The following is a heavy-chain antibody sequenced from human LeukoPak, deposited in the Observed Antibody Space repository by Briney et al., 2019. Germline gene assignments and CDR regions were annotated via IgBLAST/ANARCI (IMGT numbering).Heavy chain of an antibody. J-gene: IGHJ4*02. D-gene: IGHD4-11*01. V-gene: IGHV4-4*07. CDR1: GNYISSYY. CDR2: IYTSGST. Sequence: SETLSLTCTVSGNYISSYYRSWIRQPAGKGLEWIGRIYTSGSTNYNPSLKSRVTMSVDTSKNQFSLNLSSVTAADTAFYYCARETTGLARYFDYWGQGTLVTVSS. CDR3: ARETTGLARYFDY.